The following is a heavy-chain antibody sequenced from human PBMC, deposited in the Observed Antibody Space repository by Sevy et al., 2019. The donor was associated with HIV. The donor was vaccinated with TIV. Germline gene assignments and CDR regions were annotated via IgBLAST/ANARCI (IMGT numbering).Heavy chain of an antibody. V-gene: IGHV1-18*01. CDR3: ARAELSGGASDWFDP. CDR2: ISAYNGNT. Sequence: ASVKVSCKASGYTFTSYGISWVRQAPGQGLEWMGWISAYNGNTNYAQKLQGRVTMTTDTSTSTAYMELRSLRSDDTAVYYCARAELSGGASDWFDPSGQGTVVTVSS. J-gene: IGHJ5*02. D-gene: IGHD2-15*01. CDR1: GYTFTSYG.